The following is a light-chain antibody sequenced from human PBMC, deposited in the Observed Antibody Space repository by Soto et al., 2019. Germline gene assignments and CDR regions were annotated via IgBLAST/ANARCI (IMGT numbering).Light chain of an antibody. CDR1: QSISSS. CDR2: GAS. V-gene: IGKV3-15*01. Sequence: LSQSTCTLSLSPGERASLSCGASQSISSSFLAWYQQKPGQAPRLLIYGASTRATGIPARFSGSGSGTEFTLTISSLQSEDFAVYYCQQGKDLPLTFGGGTKVDI. J-gene: IGKJ4*01. CDR3: QQGKDLPLT.